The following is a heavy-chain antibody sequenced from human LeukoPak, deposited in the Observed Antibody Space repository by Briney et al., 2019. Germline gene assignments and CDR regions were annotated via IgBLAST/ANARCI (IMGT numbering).Heavy chain of an antibody. CDR1: GYTFTGYY. D-gene: IGHD6-6*01. CDR2: INPNSGGT. CDR3: ARVRIAARLPFDY. J-gene: IGHJ4*02. Sequence: ASVKVSCKASGYTFTGYYMHWVRQAPGQGLEWMGWINPNSGGTNYAQKFQGRVTMTRDTSISTAYMELSRLRSDDTAVYYCARVRIAARLPFDYWGQGTLVTVSS. V-gene: IGHV1-2*02.